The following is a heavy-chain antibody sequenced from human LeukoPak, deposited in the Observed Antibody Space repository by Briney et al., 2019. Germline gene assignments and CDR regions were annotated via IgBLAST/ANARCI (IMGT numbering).Heavy chain of an antibody. CDR3: AKDTVKVTTIRRVPHYMDV. CDR1: GFTLSNHA. J-gene: IGHJ6*03. CDR2: ISGSGAMT. Sequence: GGSLRLSCAASGFTLSNHALIWVRQAPGKGLEWVSSISGSGAMTYYADSVKGRFIISRDNSKNTLYLQMNSLRAEDTAVYYCAKDTVKVTTIRRVPHYMDVWGKGTTVTISS. D-gene: IGHD5-12*01. V-gene: IGHV3-23*01.